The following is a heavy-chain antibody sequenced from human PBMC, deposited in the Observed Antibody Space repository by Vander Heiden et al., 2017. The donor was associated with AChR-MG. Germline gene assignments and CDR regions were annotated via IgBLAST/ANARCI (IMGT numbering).Heavy chain of an antibody. Sequence: QVQLQESSPGLVKPSETLSLTCTVSGGPVSSGRYYLSWIRQPPGKGLEWIGYIYYGGSTRYNTSLKSRVSISVDTSKNQFSLKLTSVTPADTAVYYCARVAIFGAVTFWFDPWGQGTLVTVSS. CDR2: IYYGGST. CDR1: GGPVSSGRYY. J-gene: IGHJ5*02. V-gene: IGHV4-61*01. CDR3: ARVAIFGAVTFWFDP. D-gene: IGHD3-3*01.